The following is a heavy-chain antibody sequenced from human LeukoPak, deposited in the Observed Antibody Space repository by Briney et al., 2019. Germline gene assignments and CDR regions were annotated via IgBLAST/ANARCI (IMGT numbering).Heavy chain of an antibody. CDR3: ARENDFWSPIKAYYYMDV. D-gene: IGHD3-3*01. V-gene: IGHV3-7*01. CDR2: IKQDGSEK. CDR1: EFTFSSYW. Sequence: SGGSLRLSCAASEFTFSSYWMNWVRQAPGKGLEWVANIKQDGSEKYYVDSVKGRFTISRDNAKKSLYLQMNSLRAEDTAVYYCARENDFWSPIKAYYYMDVWGKGTTVTVSS. J-gene: IGHJ6*03.